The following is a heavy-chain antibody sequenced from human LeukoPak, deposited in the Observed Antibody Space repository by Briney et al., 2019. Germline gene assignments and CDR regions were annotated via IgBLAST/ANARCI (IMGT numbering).Heavy chain of an antibody. CDR3: ARDLGDGGNVLY. CDR1: GYSFTDYA. CDR2: ISAYNANT. Sequence: ASVKVSCKTSGYSFTDYAITWVRQVRGQGLQWMGWISAYNANTNYAQKLQGRVTMTTDTSMSTAYMELRSLRSDDTAVYYCARDLGDGGNVLYWGQGTLVTVSS. V-gene: IGHV1-18*01. J-gene: IGHJ4*02. D-gene: IGHD4-23*01.